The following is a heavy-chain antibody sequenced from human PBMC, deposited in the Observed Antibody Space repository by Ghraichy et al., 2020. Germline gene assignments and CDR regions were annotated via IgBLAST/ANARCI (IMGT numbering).Heavy chain of an antibody. J-gene: IGHJ1*01. Sequence: GGSLRLSCAASGFIFSSYGMHWVRQAPGKGLEWVAVISYHGRNKYYADSVKGRFTISRDNSKNTLYLEMSSLRGEDTAVYYCATDLGIAVAGTRGDQWGQGTLLTVSS. CDR3: ATDLGIAVAGTRGDQ. CDR1: GFIFSSYG. V-gene: IGHV3-30*03. CDR2: ISYHGRNK. D-gene: IGHD6-19*01.